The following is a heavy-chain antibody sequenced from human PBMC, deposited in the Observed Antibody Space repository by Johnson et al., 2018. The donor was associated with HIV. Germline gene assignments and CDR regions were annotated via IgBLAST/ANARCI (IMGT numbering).Heavy chain of an antibody. CDR2: ITGSGGST. J-gene: IGHJ3*02. CDR3: ANYAGLGAFDI. D-gene: IGHD4-17*01. Sequence: VQLVESGGGLVQPGGSLRLSCAAAGFTFSSYVMTWVRQAPGKGLEWVSTITGSGGSTYYADSVKGRFTISRDNSENTLYLQMNSLRAEDTAVYYCANYAGLGAFDIWDQGTMVTVAS. CDR1: GFTFSSYV. V-gene: IGHV3-23*04.